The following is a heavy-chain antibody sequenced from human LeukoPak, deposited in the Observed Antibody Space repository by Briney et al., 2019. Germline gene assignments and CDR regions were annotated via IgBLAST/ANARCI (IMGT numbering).Heavy chain of an antibody. CDR2: IYSSGST. D-gene: IGHD1-26*01. J-gene: IGHJ4*02. CDR3: ARGAGYSGSYQYYFDY. V-gene: IGHV4-61*02. Sequence: PSQTLSLTCTVSGGSISSGGYYWSWIRQPPGKGLEWIGRIYSSGSTNYNPSLKSRVTMSVDTSKNQVSLKLSSVTAADTAVYYCARGAGYSGSYQYYFDYWGQGTLVTVSS. CDR1: GGSISSGGYY.